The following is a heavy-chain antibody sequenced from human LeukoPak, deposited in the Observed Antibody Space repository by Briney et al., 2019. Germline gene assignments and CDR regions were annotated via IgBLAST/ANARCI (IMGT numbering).Heavy chain of an antibody. CDR1: GGSISSGGYS. CDR2: IYHSGST. D-gene: IGHD4-11*01. V-gene: IGHV4-30-2*01. J-gene: IGHJ6*02. CDR3: ARVYSNYGYGMDV. Sequence: SETLSLTCAVSGGSISSGGYSWSWIRQPPGTGLEWIGYIYHSGSTYYNPSLKSRVTISVDRSKNQFSLKLSSVTAADTAVYYCARVYSNYGYGMDVWGQGTTVTVSS.